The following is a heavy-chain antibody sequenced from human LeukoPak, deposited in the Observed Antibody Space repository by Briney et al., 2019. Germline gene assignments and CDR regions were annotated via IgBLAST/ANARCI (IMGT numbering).Heavy chain of an antibody. CDR1: GGSISSSSYY. CDR2: IYYSGST. J-gene: IGHJ4*02. Sequence: PSETLSLTCTVSGGSISSSSYYWGWIRQPPGKGLEWIGSIYYSGSTYYNPSLKSRVTISVDTSKNQFSLKLSSVTAADTAVYYCARHKRSSATTNPYYFDYWGQGTLVTVSS. V-gene: IGHV4-39*01. D-gene: IGHD2-15*01. CDR3: ARHKRSSATTNPYYFDY.